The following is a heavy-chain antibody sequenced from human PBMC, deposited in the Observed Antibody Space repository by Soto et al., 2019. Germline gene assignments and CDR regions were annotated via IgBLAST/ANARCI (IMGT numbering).Heavy chain of an antibody. CDR1: GGTFSSYA. D-gene: IGHD1-26*01. J-gene: IGHJ3*02. V-gene: IGHV1-69*13. CDR3: ARDISGSYLAAFDI. Sequence: ASVKVSCKASGGTFSSYAISWVRQAPGQGLEWMGGIIPIFGTANYAQKFQGRVTITADESTSTAYMELSSLRSEDTAVYYCARDISGSYLAAFDIWGQGTMVTVSS. CDR2: IIPIFGTA.